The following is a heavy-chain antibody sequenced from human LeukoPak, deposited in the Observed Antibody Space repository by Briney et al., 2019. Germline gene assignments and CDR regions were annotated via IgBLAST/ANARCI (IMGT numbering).Heavy chain of an antibody. CDR1: GFXFFSHW. J-gene: IGHJ5*02. CDR3: ARDHSPGWFGP. V-gene: IGHV3-74*01. CDR2: IKTDGSST. Sequence: GGSLRLSCGASGFXFFSHWIHWVRQVPGKGLEWVSRIKTDGSSTDYADSVKGRFTISRDNAKNTLYLQMNSLRVDDTAIYYCARDHSPGWFGPWGQGTLVTVSS. D-gene: IGHD4-11*01.